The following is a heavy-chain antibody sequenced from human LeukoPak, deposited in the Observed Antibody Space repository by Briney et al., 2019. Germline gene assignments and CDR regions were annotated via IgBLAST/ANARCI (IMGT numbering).Heavy chain of an antibody. CDR1: GGSFSGCY. CDR2: INHSGST. D-gene: IGHD3-10*01. V-gene: IGHV4-34*01. Sequence: SGTLTLTCAVYGGSFSGCYWSWIRQPPGKGLEWIGEINHSGSTNYNPSLKSRVTVSVDTSKNQFSLKLSSVTAADTAVYYCARHTYYYGSGSYYFDYWGQGTLVTVSS. J-gene: IGHJ4*02. CDR3: ARHTYYYGSGSYYFDY.